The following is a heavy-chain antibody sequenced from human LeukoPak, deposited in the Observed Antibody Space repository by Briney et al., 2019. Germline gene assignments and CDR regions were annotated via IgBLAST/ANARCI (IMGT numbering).Heavy chain of an antibody. D-gene: IGHD6-19*01. Sequence: PGGSLRLSCAASGFTFSDHYMDWVRQAPGKGLEWVGRTRSKANSYTTEYAASVKGRFTISRDDSKNSLYLQMNSLKTEDTAVYYCAREGSSGWWRHYYYYGMDVWGQGTTVTVSS. CDR3: AREGSSGWWRHYYYYGMDV. CDR1: GFTFSDHY. CDR2: TRSKANSYTT. V-gene: IGHV3-72*01. J-gene: IGHJ6*02.